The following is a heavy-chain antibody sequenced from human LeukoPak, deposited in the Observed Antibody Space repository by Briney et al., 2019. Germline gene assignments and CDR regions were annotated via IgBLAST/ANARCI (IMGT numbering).Heavy chain of an antibody. Sequence: PGGSLRLSCAASGFTFDDYAMHWVRQAPGKGLEWVSGISWNSGSIGYADSVKGRFTISRDNAKNSLYLQMNSLRAGDTALYYCAKDICSSTSCYDYYYYGMDVWGQGTTVTVSS. CDR2: ISWNSGSI. CDR1: GFTFDDYA. V-gene: IGHV3-9*01. J-gene: IGHJ6*02. CDR3: AKDICSSTSCYDYYYYGMDV. D-gene: IGHD2-2*01.